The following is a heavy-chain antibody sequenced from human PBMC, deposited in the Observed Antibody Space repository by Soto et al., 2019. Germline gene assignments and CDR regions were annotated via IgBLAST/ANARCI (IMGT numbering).Heavy chain of an antibody. J-gene: IGHJ4*02. Sequence: GGSLRLSGAASGFTFSIYSITWVRQSPWKGLEWVSSMSRTGDNTYYADSVKGRFTISRDNSKNTLYLQMNSLRAEDTAIYYCAKDQSNSNPISYFDFGGPGTLVKVSS. CDR1: GFTFSIYS. V-gene: IGHV3-23*01. D-gene: IGHD3-22*01. CDR2: MSRTGDNT. CDR3: AKDQSNSNPISYFDF.